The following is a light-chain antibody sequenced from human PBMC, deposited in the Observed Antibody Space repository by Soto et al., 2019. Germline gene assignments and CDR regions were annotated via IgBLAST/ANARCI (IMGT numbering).Light chain of an antibody. CDR1: QSISSW. Sequence: DIPMTQSPSTLSASVGDRVTITCRASQSISSWLAWYQQKPGKAPKLLIYDASSLESGVPSRFSGSGSGTEFTLTISSMQPYDFATYTCQQYNSYSGTFGQGTKVEIK. J-gene: IGKJ1*01. CDR3: QQYNSYSGT. CDR2: DAS. V-gene: IGKV1-5*01.